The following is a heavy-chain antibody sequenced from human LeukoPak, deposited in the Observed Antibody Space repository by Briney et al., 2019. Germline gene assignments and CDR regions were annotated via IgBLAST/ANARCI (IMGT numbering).Heavy chain of an antibody. CDR2: ISGSGGST. V-gene: IGHV3-23*01. D-gene: IGHD5-12*01. CDR3: ARTHSGYQDAFDI. CDR1: GFTFSSYA. J-gene: IGHJ3*02. Sequence: PGGSLRLSCAASGFTFSSYAMSWVRQAPGKGLEWVSAISGSGGSTYYADSVKGRFTISRDNSKNTLYLQMNSLRAEDTAVYYCARTHSGYQDAFDIWGQGTMVTVSS.